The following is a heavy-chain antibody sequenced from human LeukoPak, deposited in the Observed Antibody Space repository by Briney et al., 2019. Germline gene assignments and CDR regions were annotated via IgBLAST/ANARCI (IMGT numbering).Heavy chain of an antibody. CDR1: GFTFSSYS. J-gene: IGHJ4*02. CDR3: AKRIAAAGAFDY. Sequence: PGGSLRLSCAASGFTFSSYSMNWVRQAPGKGREWVSSISSSSSYIYYADSVKGRFTISRDNAKNSLYLQMNSLRAEDTAVYYCAKRIAAAGAFDYWGQGTLVTVSS. D-gene: IGHD6-13*01. V-gene: IGHV3-21*01. CDR2: ISSSSSYI.